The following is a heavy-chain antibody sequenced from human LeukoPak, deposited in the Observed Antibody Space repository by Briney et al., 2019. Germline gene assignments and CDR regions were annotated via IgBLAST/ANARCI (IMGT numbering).Heavy chain of an antibody. CDR3: ARGVAISSSGWYDTFDY. CDR2: ISTNGDRT. CDR1: GFTFSNSA. V-gene: IGHV3-64*02. J-gene: IGHJ4*02. D-gene: IGHD6-19*01. Sequence: GGSLRLSCAASGFTFSNSAMYWVRQAPGKGLEFVSVISTNGDRTHYAGSVKGRFTISRDNSKNTLYLQMGSLRADDMAVYYCARGVAISSSGWYDTFDYWGQGALVTISS.